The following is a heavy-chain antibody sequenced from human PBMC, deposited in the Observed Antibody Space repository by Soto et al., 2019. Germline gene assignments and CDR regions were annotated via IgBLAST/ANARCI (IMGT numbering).Heavy chain of an antibody. Sequence: PSETLSLTCTVSGGSISSSNYYWGWIRQPPGKGLEWIGSMYYNGNTYYSPSLRSRVTISVDTSKRHFSLKLSALTAADTAVYYCSRLSGSYNDRYFDVWGQGTLVTGSS. CDR3: SRLSGSYNDRYFDV. CDR2: MYYNGNT. V-gene: IGHV4-39*02. CDR1: GGSISSSNYY. D-gene: IGHD1-26*01. J-gene: IGHJ4*02.